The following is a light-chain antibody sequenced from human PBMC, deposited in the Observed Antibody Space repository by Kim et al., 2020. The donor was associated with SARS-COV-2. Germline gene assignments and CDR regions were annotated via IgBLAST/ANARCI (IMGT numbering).Light chain of an antibody. CDR2: LTS. V-gene: IGKV1-39*01. CDR1: QTIGRY. J-gene: IGKJ5*01. CDR3: QQTVITPMT. Sequence: ASVGDLVTITCRASQTIGRYLNWYQQKPGKAPKRLIYLTSTLQSGVPSRFSGSGSGTDFTLTISSLQPEDFATYYCQQTVITPMTFGQGTRLEIK.